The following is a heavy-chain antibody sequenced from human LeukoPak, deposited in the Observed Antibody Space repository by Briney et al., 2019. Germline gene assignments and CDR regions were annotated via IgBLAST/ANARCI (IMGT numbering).Heavy chain of an antibody. Sequence: SETLSLTXTVSGGSISSYYWSWIRQAPGKGLEWIGYIYYSGSTNYNPSLKSRVTISVDTSKNQFSLKLSSVTAADTAVYYCARAHNDDGWFDPWGQGTLVTVSS. J-gene: IGHJ5*02. V-gene: IGHV4-59*01. CDR3: ARAHNDDGWFDP. D-gene: IGHD1-1*01. CDR1: GGSISSYY. CDR2: IYYSGST.